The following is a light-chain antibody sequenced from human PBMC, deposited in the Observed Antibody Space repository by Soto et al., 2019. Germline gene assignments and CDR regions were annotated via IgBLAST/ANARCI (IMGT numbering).Light chain of an antibody. CDR2: GAS. V-gene: IGKV3-20*01. J-gene: IGKJ4*01. CDR3: QGYRESVVF. Sequence: ELVLTQSPATLSLSPGERATLSCRASQSFNSYYLAWYRHKPGQPPRLLIYGASSRATGIPDRFSGSGSRTDVTLTISRVEPEDFGVYYCQGYRESVVFFGGGTKVEIK. CDR1: QSFNSYY.